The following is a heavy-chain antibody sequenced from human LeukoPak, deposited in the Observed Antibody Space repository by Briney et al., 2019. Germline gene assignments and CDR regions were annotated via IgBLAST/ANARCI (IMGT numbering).Heavy chain of an antibody. D-gene: IGHD3-3*01. CDR3: ARDEFDFWSGYRYGMDV. V-gene: IGHV1-18*01. J-gene: IGHJ6*02. CDR1: GYTFTSYG. CDR2: ISAYNGNT. Sequence: GASVEVSCKASGYTFTSYGISWVRQAPGQGLEWMGWISAYNGNTNYAQKLQGRVTMTTDTSTSTAYMELRSLRSDDTAVYYCARDEFDFWSGYRYGMDVWGQGTTVTVSS.